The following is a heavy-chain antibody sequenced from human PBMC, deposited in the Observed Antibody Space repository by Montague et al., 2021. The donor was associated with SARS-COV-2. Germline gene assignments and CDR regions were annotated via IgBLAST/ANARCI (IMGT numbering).Heavy chain of an antibody. CDR1: GGSFTVYY. CDR3: AKDREVVRAARTPYSFDL. V-gene: IGHV4-34*01. Sequence: SETLSLTCAVYGGSFTVYYWSWLRQSPRSGLEWIADINHSGHANYNPSLKSRVTISVDTSKNQFTLKLTSVTAADTAMYYCAKDREVVRAARTPYSFDLWGQGTMVTVSS. CDR2: INHSGHA. D-gene: IGHD2-2*01. J-gene: IGHJ3*01.